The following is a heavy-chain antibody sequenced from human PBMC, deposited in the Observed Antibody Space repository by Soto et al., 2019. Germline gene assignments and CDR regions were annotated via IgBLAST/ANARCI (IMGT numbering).Heavy chain of an antibody. D-gene: IGHD6-13*01. V-gene: IGHV3-53*01. J-gene: IGHJ3*02. Sequence: PGGSLRLSCAASGFTVSSNYMSWVRQAPGKGLAWVSVIYSGGSTYYADSVKGRFTISRDNSKNTLYLQMNSLRAEDTAVYYCARDKLSWYSSPQAGAFDIWGQGTMVTVSS. CDR3: ARDKLSWYSSPQAGAFDI. CDR1: GFTVSSNY. CDR2: IYSGGST.